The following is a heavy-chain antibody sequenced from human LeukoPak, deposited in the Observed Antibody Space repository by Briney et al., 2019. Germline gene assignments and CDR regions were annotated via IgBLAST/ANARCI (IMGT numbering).Heavy chain of an antibody. J-gene: IGHJ4*02. CDR3: ARVESSGWQEFDY. CDR1: GGSVSSGSYY. Sequence: SETLSLTCTVSGGSVSSGSYYWSWIRQPPGKGLEWIGYINYSGSTNYNPSLKSRVTISVDTSKNQFSLKLSSVTAADTAVYYCARVESSGWQEFDYWGQGTLVTVSS. D-gene: IGHD6-19*01. CDR2: INYSGST. V-gene: IGHV4-61*01.